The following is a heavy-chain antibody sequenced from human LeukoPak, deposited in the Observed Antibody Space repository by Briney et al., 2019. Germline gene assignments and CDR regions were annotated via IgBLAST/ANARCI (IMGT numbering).Heavy chain of an antibody. CDR3: ARGYYYGSGSPYYFDY. V-gene: IGHV4-59*12. CDR2: IYHSGST. J-gene: IGHJ4*02. Sequence: PLETLSLTCTVSGGSISSYYWSWIRQPPGKGLEWIGYIYHSGSTYYNPSLKSRVTISVDRSKNQFSLKLSSVTAADTAVYYCARGYYYGSGSPYYFDYWGQGTLVTVSS. CDR1: GGSISSYY. D-gene: IGHD3-10*01.